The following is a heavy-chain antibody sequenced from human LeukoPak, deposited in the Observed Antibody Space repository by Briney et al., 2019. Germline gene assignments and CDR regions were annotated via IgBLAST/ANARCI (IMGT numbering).Heavy chain of an antibody. D-gene: IGHD2-21*01. J-gene: IGHJ4*02. V-gene: IGHV1-69*05. CDR2: IIPKFGTA. CDR1: GHTLTNYG. CDR3: ASDDSDIVASDH. Sequence: GASVKVSCKASGHTLTNYGFSWVRQAPGQGLEWMGGIIPKFGTAHYAQKFQGRVTLATDESTSTAYMEMSSLRSDDTAVYYCASDDSDIVASDHWGQGTRVTVSS.